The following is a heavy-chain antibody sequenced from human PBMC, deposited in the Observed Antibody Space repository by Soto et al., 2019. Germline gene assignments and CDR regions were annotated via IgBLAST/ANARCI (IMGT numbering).Heavy chain of an antibody. CDR3: ARGCQSSGWNCWFDP. V-gene: IGHV4-34*01. D-gene: IGHD6-19*01. J-gene: IGHJ5*02. Sequence: QVQLQQWGAGLLKPSETLSLTCAIYGGSLSGYYWSWIRQPPGKGLEGIGEINHSGSTNYNPSLKSRVTTSVDTSKNQFSLKLTSVTAADTAVYYCARGCQSSGWNCWFDPWGLGTLVTVSS. CDR1: GGSLSGYY. CDR2: INHSGST.